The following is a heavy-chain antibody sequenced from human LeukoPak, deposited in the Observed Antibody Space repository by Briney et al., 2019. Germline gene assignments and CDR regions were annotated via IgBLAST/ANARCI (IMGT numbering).Heavy chain of an antibody. V-gene: IGHV4-34*01. Sequence: TSETLSLTCAVHGGSFSGYYWSWIRQPPGKGLEWIGEINHSGSTNYNPSLKSRVTISVDTSKNQFSLKLSSVTAADTAVYYCARESGYDFWSGYYTDYWGQGTLVTVSS. CDR3: ARESGYDFWSGYYTDY. D-gene: IGHD3-3*01. J-gene: IGHJ4*02. CDR1: GGSFSGYY. CDR2: INHSGST.